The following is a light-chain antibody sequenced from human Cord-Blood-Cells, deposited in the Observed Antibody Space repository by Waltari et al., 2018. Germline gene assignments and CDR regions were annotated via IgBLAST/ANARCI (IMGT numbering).Light chain of an antibody. J-gene: IGLJ3*02. CDR3: SSYAGSNNLV. CDR1: SSDVGGYNL. V-gene: IGLV2-8*01. CDR2: EGS. Sequence: QSALTQPPSASGSPGQSVTISCTGTSSDVGGYNLVSWYQQHPGKAPKLMIYEGSKRPSGVPNRFSGSKSGNTASLTVSGLQAEDEADYYCSSYAGSNNLVFGGGTKLTVL.